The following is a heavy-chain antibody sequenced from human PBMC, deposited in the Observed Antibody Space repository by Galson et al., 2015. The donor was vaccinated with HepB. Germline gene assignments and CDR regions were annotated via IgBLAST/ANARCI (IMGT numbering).Heavy chain of an antibody. CDR1: GFIFSNYG. V-gene: IGHV3-33*01. J-gene: IGHJ4*02. D-gene: IGHD1-1*01. Sequence: SLRLSCAASGFIFSNYGMHWVRHSPGKGLECVAFICCGGSNKSYADSAKGRFTISRDKSKNTLYLQMNSLRAEDTAIYYCAREREAGGTSYFDYWGQGTLVTVSS. CDR2: ICCGGSNK. CDR3: AREREAGGTSYFDY.